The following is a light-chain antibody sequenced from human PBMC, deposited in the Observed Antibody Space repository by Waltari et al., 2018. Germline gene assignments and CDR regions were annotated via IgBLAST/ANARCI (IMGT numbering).Light chain of an antibody. Sequence: EIVLTQSPGTLSLSPGERATLSCRASQGVGKYLARYQQRPGQAPRLLLYHASIRATGIPDMFSGSGFGTDFSLTISRLEPEDFAVYYCQKYDFLPATFGQGTTVEIK. CDR2: HAS. CDR1: QGVGKY. CDR3: QKYDFLPAT. J-gene: IGKJ1*01. V-gene: IGKV3-20*01.